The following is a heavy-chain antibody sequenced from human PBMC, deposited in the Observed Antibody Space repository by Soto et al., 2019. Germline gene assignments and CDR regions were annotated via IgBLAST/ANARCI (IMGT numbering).Heavy chain of an antibody. V-gene: IGHV3-30-3*01. CDR1: GFTFSSYA. CDR2: ISYDGSNK. D-gene: IGHD4-4*01. Sequence: QVQLVESGGGVVQPGRSLRLSCAASGFTFSSYAMHWVRQAPGKGLEWVAVISYDGSNKYYADSVKGRFTISRDNSKNTLYLQMSNLRTENTAVYYCARPLWRDDYNWGYFDLWGRGTLVTVSS. J-gene: IGHJ2*01. CDR3: ARPLWRDDYNWGYFDL.